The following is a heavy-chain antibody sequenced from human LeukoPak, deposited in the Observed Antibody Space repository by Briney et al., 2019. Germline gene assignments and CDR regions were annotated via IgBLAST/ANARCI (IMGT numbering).Heavy chain of an antibody. CDR3: AGPNYYYYYMDV. CDR1: GFTFSSYW. Sequence: GGSLRLSCAASGFTFSSYWMHWVRQAPGKGLVWVSRINSDGSSTSYADSVKGRFTISRDNAKNTLYLQMNSLRAEDTAVYYCAGPNYYYYYMDVWGKGTTVTVSS. CDR2: INSDGSST. J-gene: IGHJ6*03. V-gene: IGHV3-74*01.